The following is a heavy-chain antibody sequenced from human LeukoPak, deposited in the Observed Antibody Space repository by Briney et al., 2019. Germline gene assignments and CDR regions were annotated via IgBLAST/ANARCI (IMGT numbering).Heavy chain of an antibody. V-gene: IGHV1-46*03. J-gene: IGHJ4*02. Sequence: GASVKVSCKASGYTFTSYYMHWVRQAPGQGLEWMGIINPSGGSTSYAQEFQGRVTMTRDTSTSTVYMELSSLRSEDTAVYYCAFGYSSGWPQFDHWGQGTLVTVSS. D-gene: IGHD6-19*01. CDR3: AFGYSSGWPQFDH. CDR1: GYTFTSYY. CDR2: INPSGGST.